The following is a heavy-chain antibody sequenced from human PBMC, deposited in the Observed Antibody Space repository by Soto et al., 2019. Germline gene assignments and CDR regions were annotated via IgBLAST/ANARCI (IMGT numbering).Heavy chain of an antibody. V-gene: IGHV3-48*01. J-gene: IGHJ6*03. Sequence: GGSLRLSCAASGFTFNSYAMNWVRQAPGKGLEWVSYISSSSSTIYYADSVKGRFTISRDNAKNSLYLQMNSLRAEDTAVYYCARDGGDYGYYYYYYMDVWGKGTTVTVSS. CDR1: GFTFNSYA. CDR3: ARDGGDYGYYYYYYMDV. D-gene: IGHD4-17*01. CDR2: ISSSSSTI.